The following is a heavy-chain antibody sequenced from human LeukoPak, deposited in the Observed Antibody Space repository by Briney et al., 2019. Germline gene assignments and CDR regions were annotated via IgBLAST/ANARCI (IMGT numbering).Heavy chain of an antibody. V-gene: IGHV3-74*01. CDR1: GHYL. CDR2: INSDGSWT. CDR3: VSFYETY. D-gene: IGHD2/OR15-2a*01. J-gene: IGHJ4*02. Sequence: PGGSLRLSCAASGHYLMHWVRQAPGKGLAWVSHINSDGSWTSYADSVKGRFTISKHNAKNTVYLQMNSLRAEDTAVYYCVSFYETYWGRGTLVTVSS.